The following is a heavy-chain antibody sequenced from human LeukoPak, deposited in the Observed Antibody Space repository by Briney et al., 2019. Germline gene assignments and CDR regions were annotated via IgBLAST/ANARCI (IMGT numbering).Heavy chain of an antibody. CDR1: GYTFTGYY. CDR2: INPNSGGT. D-gene: IGHD2-2*01. CDR3: ARGTHCSSTSCYGAVGWFDP. V-gene: IGHV1-2*02. Sequence: ASVKVSCKASGYTFTGYYMHWVRQAPGQGLEWMGWINPNSGGTNYAQKLQGRVTMTTDTSTSTAYMELRSLRSDDTAVYYCARGTHCSSTSCYGAVGWFDPWGQGTLVTVSS. J-gene: IGHJ5*02.